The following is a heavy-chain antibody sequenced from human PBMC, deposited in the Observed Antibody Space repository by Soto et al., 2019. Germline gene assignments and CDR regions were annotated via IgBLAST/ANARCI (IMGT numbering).Heavy chain of an antibody. CDR3: AREGLTFGPGAVGGAFDI. V-gene: IGHV1-69*01. CDR2: IIPIFGTI. Sequence: SVTVCCKDSGGTYASNARRWVRLAPGQGLEWMGGIIPIFGTINNAQKFQDRVTITADESANIVYMELSSLRSEDTAIYYCAREGLTFGPGAVGGAFDIWGQGTLVTVSS. D-gene: IGHD2-2*01. J-gene: IGHJ3*02. CDR1: GGTYASNA.